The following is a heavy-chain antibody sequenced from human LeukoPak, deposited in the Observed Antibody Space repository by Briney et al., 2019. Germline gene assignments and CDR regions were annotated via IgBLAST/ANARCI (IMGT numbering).Heavy chain of an antibody. CDR1: GGSISSSSYY. CDR2: IYYSGST. CDR3: ARHGDILTGYYRAFDY. V-gene: IGHV4-39*01. Sequence: PSETLSLTCTVSGGSISSSSYYWGWIRQPPGKGLEWIGSIYYSGSTYYNPSLKSRVTISVDTSKNQFSLKLSSVTAADTAVYYCARHGDILTGYYRAFDYWGQGTLVTVSS. J-gene: IGHJ4*02. D-gene: IGHD3-9*01.